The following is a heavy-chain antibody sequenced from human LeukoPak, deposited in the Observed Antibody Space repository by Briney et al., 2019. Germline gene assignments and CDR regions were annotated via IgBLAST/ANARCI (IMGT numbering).Heavy chain of an antibody. CDR1: GYSFTSYW. Sequence: GESLKISCQGSGYSFTSYWIGWVRQMPGKGLEWMGIIYPSDSDTRYSPSFQGQVTISADKSTNTAYLQWSSLKASDTAMYYCARRTTVVTPVDYWGQGTLVTVSS. V-gene: IGHV5-51*01. CDR3: ARRTTVVTPVDY. J-gene: IGHJ4*02. D-gene: IGHD4-23*01. CDR2: IYPSDSDT.